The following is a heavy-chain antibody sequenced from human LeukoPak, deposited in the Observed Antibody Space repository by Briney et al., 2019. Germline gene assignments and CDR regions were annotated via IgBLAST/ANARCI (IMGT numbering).Heavy chain of an antibody. D-gene: IGHD2-15*01. Sequence: SETLSLTCTVSGGSISSYYWSWIRQPPGKGLEGIGYIYTSGSTNYNPSLKSRVTISVDTSKNQFSLKLSSVTAADTAVYYCARHDGAAKVDWFDPWGQGTLVTVSS. CDR1: GGSISSYY. J-gene: IGHJ5*02. CDR3: ARHDGAAKVDWFDP. V-gene: IGHV4-4*09. CDR2: IYTSGST.